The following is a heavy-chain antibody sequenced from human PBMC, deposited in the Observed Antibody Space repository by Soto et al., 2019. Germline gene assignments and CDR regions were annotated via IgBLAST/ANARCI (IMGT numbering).Heavy chain of an antibody. J-gene: IGHJ6*03. V-gene: IGHV1-8*01. Sequence: ASVKVSCKASGYTFTSYDINWVRQATGQGLEWMGWMNPNSGNTGYAQKFQGRVTMTRNTSISTAYMELSSLRSEDTAVYYCARGPTPYDILTGYYPGYYSYYMDVWGKGTTVTVSS. CDR1: GYTFTSYD. D-gene: IGHD3-9*01. CDR3: ARGPTPYDILTGYYPGYYSYYMDV. CDR2: MNPNSGNT.